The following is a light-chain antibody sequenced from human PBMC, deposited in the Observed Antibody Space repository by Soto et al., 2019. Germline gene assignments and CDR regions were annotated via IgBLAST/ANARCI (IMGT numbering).Light chain of an antibody. CDR2: EVY. J-gene: IGLJ3*02. Sequence: ALTQPPSASGSPGQSVTISCTGTFNDVGGYNYVSWYQQHPGKAPKVIIYEVYKRPSGVPDRFSGSKSGKTASLTVSGLQADDEADYYCSSYVGNNNVVFGGGTQLTVL. V-gene: IGLV2-8*01. CDR3: SSYVGNNNVV. CDR1: FNDVGGYNY.